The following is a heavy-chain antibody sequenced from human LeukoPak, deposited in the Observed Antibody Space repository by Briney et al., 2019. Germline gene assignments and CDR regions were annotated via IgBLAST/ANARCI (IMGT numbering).Heavy chain of an antibody. V-gene: IGHV1-2*02. CDR1: GYTFTGYY. D-gene: IGHD2-15*01. Sequence: ASVKVSCKASGYTFTGYYMHWARQAPGQGLEWMGWINPNSGGTNYAQKFQGRVTMTRDTSISTAYMELSRLRSDDTAVYYCARGYCSGGSCYRFDYWGQGTLVTVSS. J-gene: IGHJ4*02. CDR2: INPNSGGT. CDR3: ARGYCSGGSCYRFDY.